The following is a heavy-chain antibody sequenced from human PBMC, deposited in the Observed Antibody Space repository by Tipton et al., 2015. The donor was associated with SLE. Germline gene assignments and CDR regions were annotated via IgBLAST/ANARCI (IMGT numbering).Heavy chain of an antibody. J-gene: IGHJ3*02. CDR1: GFQFDDFA. CDR2: IGWDSRNI. D-gene: IGHD2-15*01. Sequence: SLRLSCAASGFQFDDFAMNWVRQAPGKGLEWVSGIGWDSRNIGYADSVNGRFTVSRDNAKNYLYLQMTSLRPEDTALYYCARAEGSWDAFDIWGQGTMVTVSS. V-gene: IGHV3-9*01. CDR3: ARAEGSWDAFDI.